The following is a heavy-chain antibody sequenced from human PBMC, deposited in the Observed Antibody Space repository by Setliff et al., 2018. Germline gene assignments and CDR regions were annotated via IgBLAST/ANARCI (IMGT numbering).Heavy chain of an antibody. D-gene: IGHD3-10*01. CDR3: ARLAMVRGVTSNWFDP. CDR2: IYPGDSDT. J-gene: IGHJ5*02. Sequence: GESLKISCKGSGYSFTSYWIGWVRQMPGKGLEWMGIIYPGDSDTRYSPSFQGQVTISADKSISTAYLQWSSLKASDTAMYYCARLAMVRGVTSNWFDPWGQGTLVT. CDR1: GYSFTSYW. V-gene: IGHV5-51*01.